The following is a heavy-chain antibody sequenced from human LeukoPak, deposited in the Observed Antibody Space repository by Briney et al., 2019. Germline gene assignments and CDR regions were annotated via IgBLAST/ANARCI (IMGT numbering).Heavy chain of an antibody. CDR3: AKDLPVPYYYDSRGPSPSGGEELAY. Sequence: GGSLRLSCAASGFTFSSYGMHWVRQAPGKGLEWVAFIRYDGSNKYYADSVKGRFTISRDNSKNTLYLQMNSLRAEDTAVYYCAKDLPVPYYYDSRGPSPSGGEELAYWGQGTLVTVSS. CDR1: GFTFSSYG. CDR2: IRYDGSNK. D-gene: IGHD3-22*01. J-gene: IGHJ4*02. V-gene: IGHV3-30*02.